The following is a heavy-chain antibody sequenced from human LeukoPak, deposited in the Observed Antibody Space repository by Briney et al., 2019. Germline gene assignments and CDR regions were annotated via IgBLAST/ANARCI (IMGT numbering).Heavy chain of an antibody. V-gene: IGHV4-34*01. Sequence: PSETLSLTCAVYGGSFSGYYWSWIRQPPGKGLEWIGEINHSGSTNYNPSLKSRVTISVDTSKNQFSLKLSSVTAADTAVYYCAREAGYYDYVWGSYRPPYFDYWGQGTLVTVSS. CDR2: INHSGST. CDR3: AREAGYYDYVWGSYRPPYFDY. J-gene: IGHJ4*02. D-gene: IGHD3-16*02. CDR1: GGSFSGYY.